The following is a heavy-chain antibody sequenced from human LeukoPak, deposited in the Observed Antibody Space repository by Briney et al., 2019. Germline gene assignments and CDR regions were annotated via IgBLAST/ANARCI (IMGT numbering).Heavy chain of an antibody. CDR3: ARSRSCDY. CDR2: INAGNGDT. J-gene: IGHJ4*02. Sequence: GASVKVSCKASGYTFTSYSIHWVRQAPGQRLEWMGWINAGNGDTKYSQKFQGRVTITWDTSASTAYMELSSLRSEDTAVYYCARSRSCDYWGQGTLVTVSS. CDR1: GYTFTSYS. V-gene: IGHV1-3*01.